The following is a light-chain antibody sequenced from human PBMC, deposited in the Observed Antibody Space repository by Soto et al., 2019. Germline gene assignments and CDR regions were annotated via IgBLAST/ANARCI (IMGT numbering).Light chain of an antibody. V-gene: IGLV3-1*01. CDR3: QAWDSSYV. CDR2: QDS. Sequence: SYELTQPPSVSVSPGQTASITCSGDKLGDKYACWYQQKPGQSPVLVIYQDSKRPSGIPERFSGSNSGNTATLTISRTQAMDEADYYCQAWDSSYVFGTGTKLTVL. CDR1: KLGDKY. J-gene: IGLJ1*01.